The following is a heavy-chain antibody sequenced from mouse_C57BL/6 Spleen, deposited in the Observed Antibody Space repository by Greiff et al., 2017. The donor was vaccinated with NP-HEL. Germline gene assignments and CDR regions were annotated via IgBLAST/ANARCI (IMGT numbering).Heavy chain of an antibody. J-gene: IGHJ2*01. CDR1: GYTFTDYE. Sequence: VQLQQSGAELVRPGASVTLSCKASGYTFTDYEMHWVKQTPVHGLEWIGAIDPETGGTAYNQKFKGKAILTADKSSSTAYMELRSLTSEDSAVYYCTHSNYVFDYWGQGTTLTVSS. CDR2: IDPETGGT. V-gene: IGHV1-15*01. D-gene: IGHD2-5*01. CDR3: THSNYVFDY.